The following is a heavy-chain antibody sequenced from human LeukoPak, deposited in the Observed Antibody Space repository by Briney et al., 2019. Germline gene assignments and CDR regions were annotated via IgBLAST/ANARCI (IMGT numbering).Heavy chain of an antibody. J-gene: IGHJ2*01. V-gene: IGHV3-11*01. CDR3: ARRTVTRDWYFDL. D-gene: IGHD4-17*01. Sequence: GGSLRPSCAASGFTFSDYYMSWIRQAPGKGLEWVSYISSSGTTIYYADSVKGRFTTSRDNAKNSLYLQMNSLRAEDTAVYYCARRTVTRDWYFDLWGRGTLVTVSS. CDR1: GFTFSDYY. CDR2: ISSSGTTI.